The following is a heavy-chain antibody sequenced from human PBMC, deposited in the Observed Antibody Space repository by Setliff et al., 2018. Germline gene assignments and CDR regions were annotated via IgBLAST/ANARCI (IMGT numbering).Heavy chain of an antibody. CDR3: AREQWLDPPGYYYMDV. Sequence: ETLSLTCTVSGGSISSYYWSWIRQPAGKGLEWIGHIYIGGSANYNPSLKSRVTMSIDTSKNQFSLKLNSVTAADMAAYYCAREQWLDPPGYYYMDVWAKGTTVTVS. D-gene: IGHD6-19*01. V-gene: IGHV4-4*07. CDR1: GGSISSYY. J-gene: IGHJ6*03. CDR2: IYIGGSA.